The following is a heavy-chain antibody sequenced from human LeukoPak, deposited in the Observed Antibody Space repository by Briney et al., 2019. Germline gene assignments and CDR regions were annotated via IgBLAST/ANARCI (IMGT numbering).Heavy chain of an antibody. V-gene: IGHV3-30*18. D-gene: IGHD5-18*01. CDR3: AKDESQLCFFPPPGD. CDR1: GFTFSSYG. J-gene: IGHJ4*02. CDR2: ISYDGSNK. Sequence: PGGSLRLSCAASGFTFSSYGMHWVRQAPGKGLEWVAVISYDGSNKYYADSVKGRFTISRDNSKNTLYLQMNSLRAEDTAVYYCAKDESQLCFFPPPGDWGQGTLVTVSS.